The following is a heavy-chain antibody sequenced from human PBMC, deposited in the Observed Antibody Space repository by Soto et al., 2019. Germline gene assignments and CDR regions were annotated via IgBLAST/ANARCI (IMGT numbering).Heavy chain of an antibody. V-gene: IGHV4-31*03. Sequence: LSLTCLVSGGSISSGDYYWSWIRQHPGKGLEWIGYIYYSGSTYYNPSLKSRLTISVDTSKNQFSLKLSSVTAADTAMYYCARPHKLGGPLDYWGQGTLVTVSS. CDR1: GGSISSGDYY. CDR2: IYYSGST. J-gene: IGHJ4*02. CDR3: ARPHKLGGPLDY. D-gene: IGHD3-10*01.